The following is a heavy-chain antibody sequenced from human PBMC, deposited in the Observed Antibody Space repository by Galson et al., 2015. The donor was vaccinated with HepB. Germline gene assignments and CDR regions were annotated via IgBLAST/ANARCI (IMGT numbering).Heavy chain of an antibody. V-gene: IGHV3-30*04. J-gene: IGHJ5*02. Sequence: SLRLSCAASGFTFSSYAMHWVRQAPGKGLEWVAVISYDGSNKYYADSVKGRFTISRDNSKNTLYLQMNSLRAEDTAVYYCARASKRYDTYNWFDPWGQGTLVTVSS. CDR1: GFTFSSYA. D-gene: IGHD3-9*01. CDR3: ARASKRYDTYNWFDP. CDR2: ISYDGSNK.